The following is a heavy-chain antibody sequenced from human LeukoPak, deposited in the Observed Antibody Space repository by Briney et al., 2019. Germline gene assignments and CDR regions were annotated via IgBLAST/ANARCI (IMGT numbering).Heavy chain of an antibody. CDR2: ISAYNGNT. J-gene: IGHJ4*02. Sequence: ASVKVSCKASGYTFISYDISWVRQAPGQGLECMGWISAYNGNTNYAQKFQGRVTMTTDTSTSTAYMELRSLRSDDTAVYYCASHPVAPDSSGYYGGLDYWGQGTLVTVSS. D-gene: IGHD3-22*01. CDR1: GYTFISYD. V-gene: IGHV1-18*01. CDR3: ASHPVAPDSSGYYGGLDY.